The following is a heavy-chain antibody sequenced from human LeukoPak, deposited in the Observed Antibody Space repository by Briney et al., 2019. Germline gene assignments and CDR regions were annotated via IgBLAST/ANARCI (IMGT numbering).Heavy chain of an antibody. D-gene: IGHD3-16*01. Sequence: GASVNVSCKASVYTFTRYYMHWVRQAPGQGLQWMGWINPNSGYTNYVRTFQGGVTMTRDTSISAPYIEPSGLRADETPGYYFARGDLWAPNSDYWGEGTLVTVSS. J-gene: IGHJ4*02. V-gene: IGHV1-2*02. CDR2: INPNSGYT. CDR1: VYTFTRYY. CDR3: ARGDLWAPNSDY.